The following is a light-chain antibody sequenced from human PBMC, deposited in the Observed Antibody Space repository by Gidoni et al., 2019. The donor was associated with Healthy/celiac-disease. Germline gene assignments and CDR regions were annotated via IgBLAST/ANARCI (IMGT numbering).Light chain of an antibody. J-gene: IGLJ3*02. CDR1: ALPKQY. CDR3: QSADSSGTYPLV. V-gene: IGLV3-25*03. CDR2: KDS. Sequence: SYELTQPPSVSVSPGQTARITCSGDALPKQYAYWYQQKPGQAPVLVLYKDSERPSGIPERFSGSSSGTTVTLTISGVQAEDEADYYCQSADSSGTYPLVFGGGTKLTVL.